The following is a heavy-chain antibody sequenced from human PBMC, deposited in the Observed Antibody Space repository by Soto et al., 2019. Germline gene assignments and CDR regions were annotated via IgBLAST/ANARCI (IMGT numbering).Heavy chain of an antibody. J-gene: IGHJ4*02. CDR3: ARDLQSSSST. V-gene: IGHV4-59*01. CDR1: GGSISSYY. CDR2: IYYSGST. D-gene: IGHD6-13*01. Sequence: QVQLQESGPGLVKPSETLSLTCTVSGGSISSYYWSWIRQPPGKGLEWIGYIYYSGSTNYNPSLKSRVTISVDTSKNQFSLKLSSVTAADTAVYYCARDLQSSSSTWGQGTLVTVSS.